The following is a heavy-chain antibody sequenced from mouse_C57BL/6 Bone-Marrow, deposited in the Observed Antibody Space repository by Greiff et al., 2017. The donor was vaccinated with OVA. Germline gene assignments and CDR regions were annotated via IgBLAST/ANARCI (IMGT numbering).Heavy chain of an antibody. V-gene: IGHV10-1*01. CDR3: VRQGLYDVSWFAY. J-gene: IGHJ3*01. Sequence: EVNLVESGGGLVQPKGSLKLSCAASGFSFNTYAMNWVRQAPGKGLEWVARIRSKSNNYATYYADSVKDRFTISRDDSESMLYLQMNNLKTEDTAMYYCVRQGLYDVSWFAYWGQGTLVTVSA. D-gene: IGHD2-12*01. CDR1: GFSFNTYA. CDR2: IRSKSNNYAT.